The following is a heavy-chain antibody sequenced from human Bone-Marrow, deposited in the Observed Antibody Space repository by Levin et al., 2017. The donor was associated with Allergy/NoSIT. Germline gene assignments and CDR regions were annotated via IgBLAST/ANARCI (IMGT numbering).Heavy chain of an antibody. J-gene: IGHJ3*02. D-gene: IGHD4-23*01. CDR2: ISRSNSYL. CDR1: GFIFSSYN. Sequence: PGGSLRLSCAASGFIFSSYNMNWVRQAPGKGLEWVSSISRSNSYLYYADSVKGRFTISRDNAKNSVYLQMDSLRVEDTAMYYCARDVSVVTPYAYAFDMWGQGTTVTVSS. V-gene: IGHV3-21*06. CDR3: ARDVSVVTPYAYAFDM.